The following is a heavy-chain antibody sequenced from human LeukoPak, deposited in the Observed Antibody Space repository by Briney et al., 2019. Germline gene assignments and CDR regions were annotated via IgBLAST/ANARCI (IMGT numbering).Heavy chain of an antibody. CDR1: GFTFSSYW. J-gene: IGHJ4*02. CDR2: INTDGSST. V-gene: IGHV3-74*01. CDR3: ARDRKSSGLPFDY. D-gene: IGHD6-19*01. Sequence: GGSLRLSCAASGFTFSSYWMHWVRQAPGKGLVWVSRINTDGSSTSYADSVKGRFTISRDNAKNTLYLQMNSLRDEDTAVYHCARDRKSSGLPFDYWGQGTLVTLSS.